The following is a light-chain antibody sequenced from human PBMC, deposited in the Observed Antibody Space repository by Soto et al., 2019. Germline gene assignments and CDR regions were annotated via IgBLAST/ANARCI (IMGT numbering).Light chain of an antibody. CDR1: QRISTW. CDR3: QQYKSYWT. J-gene: IGKJ1*01. Sequence: DIQMTQSPSTLSASGGDGVTSSCRASQRISTWLAWYQQKPGKAPKLLISDASSLETGVPSRFSGSGSGTEFTLTINSLQPDDFATYYCQQYKSYWTFGQGTKVDIK. CDR2: DAS. V-gene: IGKV1-5*01.